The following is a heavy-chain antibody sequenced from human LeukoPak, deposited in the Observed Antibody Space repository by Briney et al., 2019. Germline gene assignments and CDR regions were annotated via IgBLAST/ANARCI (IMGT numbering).Heavy chain of an antibody. CDR1: GFSFSDTT. Sequence: GGSLRLSCVASGFSFSDTTMSWVRQAAGQGLEWVARMKEDGSDENYVDSVKGRFTISRDNARNSLHLQMKSLRAEDTAVYFCAKGGAGGGYFPTWGQGILVIVSS. D-gene: IGHD3-16*01. V-gene: IGHV3-7*03. J-gene: IGHJ1*01. CDR3: AKGGAGGGYFPT. CDR2: MKEDGSDE.